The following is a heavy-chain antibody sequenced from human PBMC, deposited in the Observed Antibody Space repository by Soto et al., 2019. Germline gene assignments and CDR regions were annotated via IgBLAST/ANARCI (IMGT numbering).Heavy chain of an antibody. V-gene: IGHV3-30*18. J-gene: IGHJ4*02. CDR2: ISYDGSNK. D-gene: IGHD5-18*01. CDR3: AKRQLWSQIDY. Sequence: GGSLRLSCAASGFTFSSYGMHWVRQAPGKGLEWVAVISYDGSNKYYADSVKGRFTISRDNSKNTLYLQMNSLRAEDTAVYYCAKRQLWSQIDYWGQGTLVTVSS. CDR1: GFTFSSYG.